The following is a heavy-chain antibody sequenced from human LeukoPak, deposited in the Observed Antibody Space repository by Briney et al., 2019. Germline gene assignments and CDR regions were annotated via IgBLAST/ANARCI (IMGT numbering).Heavy chain of an antibody. D-gene: IGHD1-1*01. CDR2: IKQDGSAR. CDR3: ARDLAGGYNWNDIPAFDI. V-gene: IGHV3-7*03. CDR1: GVTFSSHW. Sequence: GRSLRLSCAASGVTFSSHWMSWVRKAPGKGLERGANIKQDGSARSCVDTVKGRFTISRDNAKYSLYLQMNSLRAEDAAVYYCARDLAGGYNWNDIPAFDIWGQGTMVTVSS. J-gene: IGHJ3*02.